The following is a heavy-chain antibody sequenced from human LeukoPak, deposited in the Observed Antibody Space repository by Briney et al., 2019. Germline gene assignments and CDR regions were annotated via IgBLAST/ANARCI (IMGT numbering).Heavy chain of an antibody. V-gene: IGHV3-23*01. CDR3: AKDTRDREAAASRGYYFDC. CDR2: INDNGGRT. J-gene: IGHJ4*02. D-gene: IGHD6-13*01. CDR1: GFAFTTYW. Sequence: GGSLRLSCAASGFAFTTYWMTWVRQAPGKGLQWVSGINDNGGRTYYADSVKGRFTVYRDNSKNTLYLQMNNLRAEDTALYYCAKDTRDREAAASRGYYFDCWGQGTLVSVSS.